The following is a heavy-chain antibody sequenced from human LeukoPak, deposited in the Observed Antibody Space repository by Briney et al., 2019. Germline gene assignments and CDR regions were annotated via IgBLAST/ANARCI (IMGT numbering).Heavy chain of an antibody. CDR2: INAGNGNT. Sequence: GASVKVSCKASGYSVNRYAIHWVRQAPGQRREWMGWINAGNGNTEYSQKFQGRVTITRDTSASTDYMELSSLRSDDTAVYYCARSHGSYPTDYWGQGTLVTVSS. D-gene: IGHD1-26*01. J-gene: IGHJ4*02. CDR3: ARSHGSYPTDY. CDR1: GYSVNRYA. V-gene: IGHV1-3*01.